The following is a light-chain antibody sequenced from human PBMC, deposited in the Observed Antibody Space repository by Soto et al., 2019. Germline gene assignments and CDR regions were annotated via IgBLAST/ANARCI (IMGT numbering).Light chain of an antibody. V-gene: IGKV3-15*01. CDR2: GAS. J-gene: IGKJ4*01. Sequence: EIVLTQSPATLSVSPGVRATLSCRASQSVSSNLAWYQQKPGQAPRLVIYGASTRATGIPARFSGSGSGTEFTLTISSLQSEGFAVYYCQHYNKLPLTFGGGAKVEIK. CDR1: QSVSSN. CDR3: QHYNKLPLT.